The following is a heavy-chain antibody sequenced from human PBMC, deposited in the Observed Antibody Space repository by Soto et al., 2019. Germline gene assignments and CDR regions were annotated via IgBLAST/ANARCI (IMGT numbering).Heavy chain of an antibody. CDR2: IYPVDSDT. V-gene: IGHV5-51*01. D-gene: IGHD4-17*01. CDR1: GYTFNIYW. CDR3: ARQDGDGLFYFDY. J-gene: IGHJ4*02. Sequence: GESLKISCKGSGYTFNIYWIAWVRQMPGKGLEWMGVIYPVDSDTRYSPSFQGQVTIPVDKSINTAYLQWSSLQASDTAIYYCARQDGDGLFYFDYWGQGTPVTVSS.